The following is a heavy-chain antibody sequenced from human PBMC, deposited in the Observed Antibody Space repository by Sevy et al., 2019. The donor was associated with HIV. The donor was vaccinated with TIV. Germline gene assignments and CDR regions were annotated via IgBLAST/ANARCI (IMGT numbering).Heavy chain of an antibody. V-gene: IGHV4-4*07. D-gene: IGHD7-27*01. CDR1: GDSFSSYF. CDR2: INISGST. Sequence: SETLSLTCTVSGDSFSSYFWAWIRQPAGKGLEWIGRINISGSTNCNPSLKSRVTMSVDTSKSQFSLKVTSLTAADTAIYFCTRSNWVTATNGFSKSYYIDYWGQGSLVTVSS. CDR3: TRSNWVTATNGFSKSYYIDY. J-gene: IGHJ4*02.